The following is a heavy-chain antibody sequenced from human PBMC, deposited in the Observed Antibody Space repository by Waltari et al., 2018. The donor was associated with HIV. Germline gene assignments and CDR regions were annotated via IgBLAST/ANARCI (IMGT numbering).Heavy chain of an antibody. Sequence: EVQLVQSGAEVRKSGESLKISCKASGYTFTHYWIAWVRQISGEGLEWMGIIYPFDSDTRYNPSFEGQITISADKSLATAYLEWSNLNASDAAIYYCARLFYYDTTGYINNAFDIWGQGTVVTVS. CDR3: ARLFYYDTTGYINNAFDI. J-gene: IGHJ3*02. D-gene: IGHD3-22*01. CDR2: IYPFDSDT. CDR1: GYTFTHYW. V-gene: IGHV5-51*03.